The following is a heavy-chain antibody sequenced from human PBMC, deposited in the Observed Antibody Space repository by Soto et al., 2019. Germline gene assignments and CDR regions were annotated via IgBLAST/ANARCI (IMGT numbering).Heavy chain of an antibody. Sequence: SLRLSCAASGFTFSSYAMHWVRQAPCKGLEWVAVISYYGSNKYYADSVKGRFTISIDNSKNTLYLQMNSLRAEDTAVYYCAREHIVATGDAFDIWGKGKMVTVS. CDR1: GFTFSSYA. V-gene: IGHV3-30-3*01. J-gene: IGHJ3*02. D-gene: IGHD5-12*01. CDR3: AREHIVATGDAFDI. CDR2: ISYYGSNK.